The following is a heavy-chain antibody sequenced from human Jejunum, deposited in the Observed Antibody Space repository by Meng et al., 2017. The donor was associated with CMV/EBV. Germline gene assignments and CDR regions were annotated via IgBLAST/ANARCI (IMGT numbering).Heavy chain of an antibody. CDR3: TRDRYGDYSFDH. CDR1: GFTFSTHS. J-gene: IGHJ4*02. Sequence: EVQLVESGGXLVKPGGXLRLSCAASGFTFSTHSMNWVRQAPGRGLEWVSSISSSSSSIYYSDSVKGRFIISRDNAKNSLYLQMNSLGAEDMAVYYCTRDRYGDYSFDHWGQGTMVTVSS. D-gene: IGHD4-17*01. CDR2: ISSSSSSI. V-gene: IGHV3-21*01.